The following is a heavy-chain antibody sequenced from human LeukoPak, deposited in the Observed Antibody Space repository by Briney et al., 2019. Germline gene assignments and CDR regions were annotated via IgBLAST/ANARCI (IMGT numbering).Heavy chain of an antibody. V-gene: IGHV1-69*13. D-gene: IGHD3-10*01. CDR1: GGTFSSYA. J-gene: IGHJ1*01. Sequence: SVKVSCKASGGTFSSYAISWVRQAPGQGLEWMGGIIPIFGTANYAQKFQGRVTITADESTSTAYMELRSLRSDDTAVYYCARDDYYKSKYFQHWGQGTLVTVSS. CDR2: IIPIFGTA. CDR3: ARDDYYKSKYFQH.